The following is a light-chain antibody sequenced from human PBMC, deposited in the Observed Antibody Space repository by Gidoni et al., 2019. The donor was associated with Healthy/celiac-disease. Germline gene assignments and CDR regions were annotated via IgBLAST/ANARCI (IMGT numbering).Light chain of an antibody. CDR2: KAS. J-gene: IGKJ4*01. CDR3: QQYNTG. CDR1: QSISSW. Sequence: DIQMTQSPSTLSASVGDRVTITCRASQSISSWLAWYQQKPGKAPKLLIYKASSLESGGPSRFSGSGSGTEFTLTISSLQPDDFATYYCQQYNTGFXGXTKVEIK. V-gene: IGKV1-5*03.